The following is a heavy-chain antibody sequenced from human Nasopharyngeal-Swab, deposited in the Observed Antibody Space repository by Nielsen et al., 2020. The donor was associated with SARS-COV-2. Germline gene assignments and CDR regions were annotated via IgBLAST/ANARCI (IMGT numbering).Heavy chain of an antibody. CDR1: GFTFSSYG. Sequence: GESLKISCAASGFTFSSYGMHWVRQAPGKGLEWVAVISYDGSNKYYADSVKGRFTISRDNSKNTLCLQMNSLRAEDTAVYYCAKEWVRAIGGGFDIWGQGTMVTVSS. CDR2: ISYDGSNK. V-gene: IGHV3-30*18. CDR3: AKEWVRAIGGGFDI. J-gene: IGHJ3*02. D-gene: IGHD2-21*01.